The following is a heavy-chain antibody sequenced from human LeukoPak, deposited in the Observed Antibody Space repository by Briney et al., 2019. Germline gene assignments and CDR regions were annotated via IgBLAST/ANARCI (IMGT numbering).Heavy chain of an antibody. CDR3: ARVYGGNSDWFDP. Sequence: SETLSLTCTVSGGSISSYYWSWIRQPPGKGLEWIGYIYYSGSTNYNPSLKSRVTISVDTSKNQFSLQLSSVTAADTAVYYCARVYGGNSDWFDPWGQGTLVTVSS. D-gene: IGHD4-23*01. CDR1: GGSISSYY. J-gene: IGHJ5*02. CDR2: IYYSGST. V-gene: IGHV4-59*01.